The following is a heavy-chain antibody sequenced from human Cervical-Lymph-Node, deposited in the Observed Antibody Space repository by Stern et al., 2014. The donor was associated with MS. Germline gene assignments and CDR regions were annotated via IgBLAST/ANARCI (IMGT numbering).Heavy chain of an antibody. CDR3: ARGRNGVADV. J-gene: IGHJ4*02. CDR1: GYNFVSFG. Sequence: VQLVQSGAELKNPGASVNVSCRASGYNFVSFGIPCVRQAPGQGLEWVGWSRSYGSSRDFAQKFQGRVTMTTDRFATTAYMELDNLTSDDTATYYGARGRNGVADVWGQGTLVIVSS. D-gene: IGHD3-3*01. CDR2: SRSYGSSR. V-gene: IGHV1-18*04.